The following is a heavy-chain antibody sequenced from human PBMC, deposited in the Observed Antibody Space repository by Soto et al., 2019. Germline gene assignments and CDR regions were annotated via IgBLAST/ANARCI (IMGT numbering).Heavy chain of an antibody. CDR1: GGSISSGDYY. J-gene: IGHJ4*02. CDR2: IYYSGST. Sequence: SETLSLTCTVSGGSISSGDYYWSWIRQPPGKGLEWIGYIYYSGSTYYNPSLKSRVTISVDTSKNQFSLKLSSVTAADTAVYYCARAVGDYVWGSYRRALDYWGQGTLVTVSS. D-gene: IGHD3-16*02. CDR3: ARAVGDYVWGSYRRALDY. V-gene: IGHV4-30-4*01.